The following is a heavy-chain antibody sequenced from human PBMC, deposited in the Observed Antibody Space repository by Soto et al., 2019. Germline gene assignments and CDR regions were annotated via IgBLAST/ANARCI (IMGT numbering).Heavy chain of an antibody. CDR1: GGSISSGDYY. CDR3: ARDRGYYYGMDV. Sequence: PSETLSLTCTVSGGSISSGDYYWSWIRQPPGKGLEWIGYIYYSGSTYYNPSPKSRVTISVDTSKNQFSLKLSSVTAADTAVYYCARDRGYYYGMDVWGQGTTVTVSS. J-gene: IGHJ6*02. V-gene: IGHV4-30-4*01. CDR2: IYYSGST.